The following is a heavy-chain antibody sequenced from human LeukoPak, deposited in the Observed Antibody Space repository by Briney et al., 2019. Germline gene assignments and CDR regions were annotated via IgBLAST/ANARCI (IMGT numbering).Heavy chain of an antibody. Sequence: KPSETLSLTCTVSGGSISSYYWSWIRQPPGKGLEWIGYIHYSGSTHYNPSLKCRVTISVETSKNQVSLKLRSVTAADTAVYYCAREEAFNAFDIWGQGTMVTVSS. J-gene: IGHJ3*02. D-gene: IGHD2/OR15-2a*01. V-gene: IGHV4-59*01. CDR2: IHYSGST. CDR1: GGSISSYY. CDR3: AREEAFNAFDI.